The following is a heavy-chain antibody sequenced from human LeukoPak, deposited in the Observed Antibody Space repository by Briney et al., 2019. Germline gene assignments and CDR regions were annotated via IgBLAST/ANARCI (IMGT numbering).Heavy chain of an antibody. D-gene: IGHD2-21*02. J-gene: IGHJ3*02. CDR3: AKDRVYCGGDCYYDAFDI. CDR1: GFTFSSYA. Sequence: GASLRLSCAASGFTFSSYAMSWVRQAPGKGLEWVSAISGSGGSTYYADSVKGRFTISRDNSKNTLYLQMNSLRAEDTAVYYCAKDRVYCGGDCYYDAFDIWGQGTMVTVSS. CDR2: ISGSGGST. V-gene: IGHV3-23*01.